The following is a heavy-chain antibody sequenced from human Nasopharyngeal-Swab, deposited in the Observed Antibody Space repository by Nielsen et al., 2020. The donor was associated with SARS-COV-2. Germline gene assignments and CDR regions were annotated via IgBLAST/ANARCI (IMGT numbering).Heavy chain of an antibody. V-gene: IGHV5-51*01. CDR3: ARLATVVSLFDY. D-gene: IGHD4-23*01. CDR1: GYSFTSCW. Sequence: GGSLRLSCKGSGYSFTSCWIGWVRQMPGKGLEWMGIIYPGDSDTRYSPSFQGQVTISADKSISTAYLQWSSLKASDTAMYYCARLATVVSLFDYWGQGTLVTVSS. J-gene: IGHJ4*02. CDR2: IYPGDSDT.